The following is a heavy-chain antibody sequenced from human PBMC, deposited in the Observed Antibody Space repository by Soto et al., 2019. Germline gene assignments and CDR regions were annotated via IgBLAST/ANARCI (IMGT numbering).Heavy chain of an antibody. D-gene: IGHD6-19*01. J-gene: IGHJ4*02. CDR3: AKDHLGYSSGWPTLYFDY. V-gene: IGHV3-30*18. Sequence: QVQLVESGGGVVQPGRSLRLSCAASGFTFSSYGMHWVRQAPGKGLEWVAVISYDGSNKYYADSVKGRFTISRDNSKNTLYLQMNSLRAEDTAVYYCAKDHLGYSSGWPTLYFDYWGQGTLVTVSS. CDR1: GFTFSSYG. CDR2: ISYDGSNK.